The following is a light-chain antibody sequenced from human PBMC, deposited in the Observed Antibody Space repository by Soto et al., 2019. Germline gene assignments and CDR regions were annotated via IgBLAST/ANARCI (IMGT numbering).Light chain of an antibody. CDR1: SSDVGGHNY. J-gene: IGLJ2*01. Sequence: QSALTQPRSVSGSPGQSVTISCTGTSSDVGGHNYVSWYQQHPGKAPKLMIYDVSKRPSGVPERFSGSKSGNTASLTISGILAEDEADYYCCSYAGTYTFRVLAGGTKLTVL. V-gene: IGLV2-11*01. CDR3: CSYAGTYTFRV. CDR2: DVS.